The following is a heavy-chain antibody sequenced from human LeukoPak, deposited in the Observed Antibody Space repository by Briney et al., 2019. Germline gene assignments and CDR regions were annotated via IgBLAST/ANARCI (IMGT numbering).Heavy chain of an antibody. D-gene: IGHD3-22*01. J-gene: IGHJ4*02. CDR3: AKDRPNYHESNGHYYRPNGDY. Sequence: GGSLRLSCAASGFTFSSYAMSWVRQAPGKGLEWVSSISSSGDRTFYADSVKDRFTISRDNSENTLYLQMSRLRAEDTAVYYCAKDRPNYHESNGHYYRPNGDYWGQGTLVTVSS. CDR1: GFTFSSYA. CDR2: ISSSGDRT. V-gene: IGHV3-23*01.